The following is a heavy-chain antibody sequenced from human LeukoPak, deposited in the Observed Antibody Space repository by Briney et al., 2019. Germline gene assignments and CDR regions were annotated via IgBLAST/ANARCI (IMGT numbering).Heavy chain of an antibody. J-gene: IGHJ4*02. CDR3: ARATVRGGIATDY. CDR2: INPNMGGT. Sequence: ASVSVSCKASGYTFTDYYVHWVRQAPGQGLEWMGWINPNMGGTNYAQKFQGRVTMTRDTSISTAYMELSRLRSDDTAVYYCARATVRGGIATDYWGQGTLVSVS. D-gene: IGHD3-10*01. CDR1: GYTFTDYY. V-gene: IGHV1-2*02.